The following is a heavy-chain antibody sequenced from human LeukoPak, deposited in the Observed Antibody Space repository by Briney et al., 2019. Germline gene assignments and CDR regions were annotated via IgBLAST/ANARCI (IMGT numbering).Heavy chain of an antibody. D-gene: IGHD3-22*01. CDR1: GFTFSRYW. Sequence: PGGSLRLSCAASGFTFSRYWMHWVRHGPGKGLVWVSRINSDGSSTSYADSVKGRFTISRDNAKNTLYLQMNSQRAEDTAVYYCARDLRLHTMIVTSALDYWGQGTLVTVSS. CDR2: INSDGSST. J-gene: IGHJ4*02. V-gene: IGHV3-74*01. CDR3: ARDLRLHTMIVTSALDY.